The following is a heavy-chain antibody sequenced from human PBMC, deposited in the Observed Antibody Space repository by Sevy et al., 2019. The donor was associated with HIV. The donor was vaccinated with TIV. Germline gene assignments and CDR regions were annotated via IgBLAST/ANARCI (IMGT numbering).Heavy chain of an antibody. D-gene: IGHD3-22*01. CDR2: ISGGDDST. CDR1: GFIFSVYA. J-gene: IGHJ2*01. Sequence: GGSLRLSCAASGFIFSVYAMSWVRQAPGKGLEWVSSISGGDDSTYYADSVKGRFTVSRDNSKNTLYLQMNTLRAEDTALYYCAKFGDYYDSGGYYWYFDFWGRGTLVTVSS. V-gene: IGHV3-23*01. CDR3: AKFGDYYDSGGYYWYFDF.